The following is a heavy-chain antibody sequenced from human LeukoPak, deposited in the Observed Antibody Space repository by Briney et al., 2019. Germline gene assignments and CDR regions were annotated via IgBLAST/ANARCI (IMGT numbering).Heavy chain of an antibody. CDR3: ARDVYYYGSGSYDGWFDP. V-gene: IGHV1-46*01. D-gene: IGHD3-10*01. CDR1: GYTFTSYC. Sequence: GASVKVSCKASGYTFTSYCMHWVRQAPGQGLEWMGIINPSGGSTSYAQKFQGRVTMTRDTSTSTVYMELSSLRSEDTAVYYCARDVYYYGSGSYDGWFDPWGQGTLVTVSS. CDR2: INPSGGST. J-gene: IGHJ5*02.